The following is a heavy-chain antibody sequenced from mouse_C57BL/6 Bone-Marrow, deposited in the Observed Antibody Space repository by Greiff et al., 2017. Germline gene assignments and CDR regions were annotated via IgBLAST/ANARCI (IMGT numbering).Heavy chain of an antibody. J-gene: IGHJ4*01. V-gene: IGHV5-17*01. CDR1: GFTFSDYA. Sequence: EVKLVESGGGLVKPGGSLILSCAASGFTFSDYALHWVRLAPVKGLEWVAYISIGSSTIYSADTVIGRFTISRDNAKKTLFLQMISLRSEDKAMYYCAGGDYEREMDYWGQGTSVTVSS. CDR2: ISIGSSTI. CDR3: AGGDYEREMDY. D-gene: IGHD2-13*01.